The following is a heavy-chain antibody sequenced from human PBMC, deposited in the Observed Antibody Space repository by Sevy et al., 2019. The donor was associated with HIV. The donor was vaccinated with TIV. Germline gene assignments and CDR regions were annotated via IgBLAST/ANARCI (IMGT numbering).Heavy chain of an antibody. V-gene: IGHV4-59*01. Sequence: SETLSLTCTVSGGSISTYYWTWIRQPPGKGLEWIGYFHSSGGTNYNSSLRSRVSISVDTSKNLFSLKLTSVTAADTGVYYCARGAYYTPPYGFDIWGQGTMVTVSS. CDR3: ARGAYYTPPYGFDI. D-gene: IGHD3-3*01. CDR1: GGSISTYY. J-gene: IGHJ3*02. CDR2: FHSSGGT.